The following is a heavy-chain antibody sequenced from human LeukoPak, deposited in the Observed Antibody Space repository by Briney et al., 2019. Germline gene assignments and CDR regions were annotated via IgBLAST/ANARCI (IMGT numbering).Heavy chain of an antibody. D-gene: IGHD2-21*01. CDR1: GYSISSGYY. Sequence: SETLSLTCTVSGYSISSGYYWGWIRQPPGKGLEWIGSFYHSGTTYYNPSLKSRVTISVVTSKNQFSLMLSSVTAADTAVYYCARDRIPPSYDYWGQGTLVTVSS. V-gene: IGHV4-38-2*02. CDR2: FYHSGTT. J-gene: IGHJ4*01. CDR3: ARDRIPPSYDY.